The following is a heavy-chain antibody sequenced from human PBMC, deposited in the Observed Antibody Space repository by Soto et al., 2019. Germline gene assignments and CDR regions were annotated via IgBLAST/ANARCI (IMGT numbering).Heavy chain of an antibody. J-gene: IGHJ6*02. Sequence: QVTLKESGPVLVKPTETLTLTCTVSGFSLSNARMGVSWIRQPPGKALEWLAHIFSNDEKSYSTSLKSRLTISKDTSKSQVVLTMTNMDPVDTATYYCARLYYYYYSGMDVWGQGTTVTVSS. CDR1: GFSLSNARMG. V-gene: IGHV2-26*01. CDR3: ARLYYYYYSGMDV. CDR2: IFSNDEK.